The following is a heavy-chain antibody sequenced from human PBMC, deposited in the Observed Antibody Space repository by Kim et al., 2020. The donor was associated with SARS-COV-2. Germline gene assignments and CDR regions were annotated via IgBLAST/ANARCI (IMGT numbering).Heavy chain of an antibody. J-gene: IGHJ6*02. CDR3: ARRGHGLYYHGMDV. D-gene: IGHD1-26*01. Sequence: GPSVEGQVTISADNSISTAYLQWSSLKASDTAMYYCARRGHGLYYHGMDVWGQGTTVTVSS. V-gene: IGHV5-51*01.